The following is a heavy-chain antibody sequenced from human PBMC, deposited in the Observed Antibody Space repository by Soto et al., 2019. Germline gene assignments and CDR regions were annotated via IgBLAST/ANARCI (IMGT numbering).Heavy chain of an antibody. D-gene: IGHD3-16*02. CDR1: GGSISNFY. J-gene: IGHJ3*02. V-gene: IGHV4-59*12. CDR2: IYYTGIT. CDR3: ARVKDYVWGSYHAFDT. Sequence: PSETLSLTCTVSGGSISNFYWSWIRQPPGKGLEWIGYIYYTGITNYNPSLKSRVTISVDTSKNQFSLKLSSVTAADTAVYYCARVKDYVWGSYHAFDTWGQGTMVTVS.